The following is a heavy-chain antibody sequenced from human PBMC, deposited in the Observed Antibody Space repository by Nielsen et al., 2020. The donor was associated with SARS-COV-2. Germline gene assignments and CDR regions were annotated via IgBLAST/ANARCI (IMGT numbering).Heavy chain of an antibody. CDR2: TSYDGSKT. CDR3: AKDRTEYYDVLTGYIDH. Sequence: SCAAFGFTFSNYGMHWVRQAPGKGLAWVAVTSYDGSKTYYADSVKGRFTFSRDNFKNTLYLQMNSLRAEDTAVYYCAKDRTEYYDVLTGYIDHWGQGTLVTVPS. CDR1: GFTFSNYG. D-gene: IGHD3-9*01. J-gene: IGHJ4*02. V-gene: IGHV3-30*18.